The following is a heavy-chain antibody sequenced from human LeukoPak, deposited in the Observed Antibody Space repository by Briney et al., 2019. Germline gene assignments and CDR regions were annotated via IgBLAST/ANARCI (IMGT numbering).Heavy chain of an antibody. V-gene: IGHV4-34*01. Sequence: SETLSLICGVYGGSFSGYYWSWIRQPPGKGVEWIGEINHCGSTNYNPSLKSRVTISVDTSKNPFSLKLSSVTAADTAVYYCARLGAQRTHYYCYYYMDVWGKGTTVTVSS. CDR2: INHCGST. J-gene: IGHJ6*03. CDR3: ARLGAQRTHYYCYYYMDV. CDR1: GGSFSGYY. D-gene: IGHD1-26*01.